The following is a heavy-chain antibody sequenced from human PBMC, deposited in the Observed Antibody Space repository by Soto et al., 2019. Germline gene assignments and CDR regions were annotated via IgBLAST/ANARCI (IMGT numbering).Heavy chain of an antibody. V-gene: IGHV4-31*03. CDR3: ARSYCSGGSCPFDP. CDR1: GGSISSGGYY. D-gene: IGHD2-15*01. Sequence: KLSETLSLTCTVSGGSISSGGYYWSWIRQHPGKGLEWIGYIYYSGSTYYNPSLKSRVTISVDTSKNQFSLKLSSVTAADTAVYYCARSYCSGGSCPFDPWGQGTLVTVSS. CDR2: IYYSGST. J-gene: IGHJ5*02.